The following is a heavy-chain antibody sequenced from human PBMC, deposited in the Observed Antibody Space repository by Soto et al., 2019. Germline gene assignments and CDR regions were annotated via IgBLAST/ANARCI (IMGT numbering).Heavy chain of an antibody. J-gene: IGHJ4*02. CDR1: GGSFSGYY. D-gene: IGHD3-10*01. V-gene: IGHV4-34*01. CDR2: INHSGST. CDR3: ARGPRFYGSGSYYSY. Sequence: PSETLSLTCAVYGGSFSGYYWSWIRQPPGKGLEWIGEINHSGSTNYNPSLKSRVTISVDTSKNQFSLKLSSVTAADTAVYYCARGPRFYGSGSYYSYWGQGTLVTVSS.